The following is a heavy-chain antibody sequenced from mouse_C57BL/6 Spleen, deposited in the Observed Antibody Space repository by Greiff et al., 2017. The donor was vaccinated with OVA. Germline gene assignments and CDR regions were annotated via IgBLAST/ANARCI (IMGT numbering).Heavy chain of an antibody. CDR2: IYPGDGDT. V-gene: IGHV1-82*01. CDR3: ASLYFDY. Sequence: VQLQQSGPELVKPGASVKISCKASGYAFSSSWMYWVKQRPGTGLEWIGRIYPGDGDTNYNGKFKGKATLTADKSSSTAYMQLSSLTSEDSAVYFCASLYFDYWGQGTTLTVSS. CDR1: GYAFSSSW. J-gene: IGHJ2*01.